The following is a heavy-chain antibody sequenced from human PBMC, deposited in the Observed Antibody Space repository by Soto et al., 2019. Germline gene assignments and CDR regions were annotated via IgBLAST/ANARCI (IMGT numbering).Heavy chain of an antibody. CDR2: IIPILGIA. CDR3: ARVLTSRSGYDHAFDI. D-gene: IGHD5-12*01. V-gene: IGHV1-69*02. Sequence: QVQLVQSGAEVQKPGSSVKVSCKASGGTFSSYTISWVRQAPGQGREWMGRIIPILGIANYAQKFQGRVTITADKSTSTAYMELSSLRSEDTAVYYCARVLTSRSGYDHAFDIWGQGTMVTVSS. J-gene: IGHJ3*02. CDR1: GGTFSSYT.